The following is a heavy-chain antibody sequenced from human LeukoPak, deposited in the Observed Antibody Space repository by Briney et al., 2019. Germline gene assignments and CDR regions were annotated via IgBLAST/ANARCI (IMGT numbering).Heavy chain of an antibody. CDR3: AKDLTPRSVGYFDY. J-gene: IGHJ4*02. CDR2: IGGSGVIT. V-gene: IGHV3-23*01. D-gene: IGHD1-26*01. CDR1: GFTFSSYA. Sequence: PGGSLRLSCAASGFTFSSYAMSWVRQAPGKGLEWVSAIGGSGVITYYADSVKGRFTISRDNSKNTLYLQMISQRAEDTAVYYCAKDLTPRSVGYFDYWGQGTLVTVSS.